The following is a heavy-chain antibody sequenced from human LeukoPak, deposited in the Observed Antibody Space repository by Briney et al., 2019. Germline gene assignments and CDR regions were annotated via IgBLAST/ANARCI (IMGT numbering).Heavy chain of an antibody. CDR3: ARGGVFETTVTPNDY. J-gene: IGHJ4*02. CDR1: GGTFSSYA. CDR2: IIPIFGTA. V-gene: IGHV1-69*13. D-gene: IGHD4-11*01. Sequence: SVKVSCKASGGTFSSYAISWVRQAPGQGLEWMGGIIPIFGTANYAQKFQGRVTLTADESTSTAYMELSSLRSQDTAVYYCARGGVFETTVTPNDYWGQGTLVTVSS.